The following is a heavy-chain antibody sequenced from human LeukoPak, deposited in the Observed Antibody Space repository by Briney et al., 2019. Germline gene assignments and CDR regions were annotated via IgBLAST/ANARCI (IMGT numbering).Heavy chain of an antibody. Sequence: PSETLSLTCTVSGGSISGSSYYWGWIRQPPGKGLEWIGSIYYSGSTYYNPSLKSRVTISVDTSKNQFSLKLSSVTAADTAVYCCARRWIQLWPYFDYWGQGTLVTVSS. J-gene: IGHJ4*02. CDR2: IYYSGST. D-gene: IGHD5-18*01. CDR1: GGSISGSSYY. CDR3: ARRWIQLWPYFDY. V-gene: IGHV4-39*01.